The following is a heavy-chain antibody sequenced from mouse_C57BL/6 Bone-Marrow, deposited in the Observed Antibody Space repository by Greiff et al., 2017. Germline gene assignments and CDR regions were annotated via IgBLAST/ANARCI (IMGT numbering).Heavy chain of an antibody. J-gene: IGHJ2*01. Sequence: EVKLMESGGDLVKPGGSLKLSCAASGLTFSSYGMSWVRQTPDKRLAWVATISSGGSYTYYPDSVKGRFTISRDNAKNTLYLQMSSLKSEYTAMYYCASLITTVWGYWGQGTTLTVSS. CDR2: ISSGGSYT. CDR3: ASLITTVWGY. D-gene: IGHD1-1*01. CDR1: GLTFSSYG. V-gene: IGHV5-6*01.